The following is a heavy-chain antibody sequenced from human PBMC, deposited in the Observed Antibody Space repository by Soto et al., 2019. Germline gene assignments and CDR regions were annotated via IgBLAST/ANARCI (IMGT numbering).Heavy chain of an antibody. J-gene: IGHJ6*02. CDR1: GFTVSSNY. Sequence: PGGSLRLSCAASGFTVSSNYMSWVRQAPGKGLEWVSVIYSGGSTYYADSVKGRFTISRDNSKNTLYLQMNSLRAEDTAVYYCARVLGQDSSGYSHYYYYGMDVWGQGTTVTVSS. CDR3: ARVLGQDSSGYSHYYYYGMDV. CDR2: IYSGGST. V-gene: IGHV3-53*01. D-gene: IGHD3-22*01.